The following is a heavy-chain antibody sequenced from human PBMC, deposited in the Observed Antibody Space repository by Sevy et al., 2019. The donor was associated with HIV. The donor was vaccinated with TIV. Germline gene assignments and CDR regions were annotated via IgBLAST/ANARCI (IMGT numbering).Heavy chain of an antibody. CDR3: AKASTFWSGYYRNDAFDI. CDR2: ISGSGGST. Sequence: GGSLRLSCAASGFTFSSYAMSWVRQAPGKGLEWVSAISGSGGSTYYAHSVKGRFTISRDNSKNTLYLQMNSLRAEDTAVYYCAKASTFWSGYYRNDAFDIWGQGTMVTVSS. V-gene: IGHV3-23*01. CDR1: GFTFSSYA. J-gene: IGHJ3*02. D-gene: IGHD3-3*01.